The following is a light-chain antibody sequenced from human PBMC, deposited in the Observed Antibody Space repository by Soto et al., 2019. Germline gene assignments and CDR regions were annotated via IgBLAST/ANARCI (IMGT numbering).Light chain of an antibody. Sequence: QSVLTQPASVSGSPGQSITISCTGTSSDVGGYNYVSWYQQHPGKAPKLMIYEVSNRPSGVSNRFSGSKSGNTASLTISGLQAEDEADYYCSSYTSSSTIYVFGTGTKVNV. CDR2: EVS. CDR1: SSDVGGYNY. CDR3: SSYTSSSTIYV. J-gene: IGLJ1*01. V-gene: IGLV2-14*01.